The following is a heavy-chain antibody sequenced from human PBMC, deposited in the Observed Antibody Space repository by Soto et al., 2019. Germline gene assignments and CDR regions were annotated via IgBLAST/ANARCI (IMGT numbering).Heavy chain of an antibody. CDR2: IKKDGSKI. D-gene: IGHD3-10*01. V-gene: IGHV3-7*05. Sequence: EVQLVESGGDLVQPGGSLRLSCAASGFSFGSSWMTWVRQAPGKGLEWVANIKKDGSKINYLDSVRGRFTVSRDNAKNSLYLEMNSLRSEYTALYYCARDVSPGSISLYLDAFDIWGQGTMITVSS. CDR3: ARDVSPGSISLYLDAFDI. J-gene: IGHJ3*02. CDR1: GFSFGSSW.